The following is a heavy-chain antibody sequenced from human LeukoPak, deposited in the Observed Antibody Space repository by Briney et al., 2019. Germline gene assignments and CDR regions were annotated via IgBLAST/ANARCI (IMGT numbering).Heavy chain of an antibody. CDR3: ARGRVGYSYGNYFDY. Sequence: SVKVSCKASGYTFTSYYMHWVRQAPGQGLEWMGGIIPIFGTANYAQKFQGRVTITTDESTSTAYMELSSLRSEDTAVYYCARGRVGYSYGNYFDYWGQGTLVTVSS. D-gene: IGHD5-18*01. CDR1: GYTFTSYY. V-gene: IGHV1-69*05. J-gene: IGHJ4*02. CDR2: IIPIFGTA.